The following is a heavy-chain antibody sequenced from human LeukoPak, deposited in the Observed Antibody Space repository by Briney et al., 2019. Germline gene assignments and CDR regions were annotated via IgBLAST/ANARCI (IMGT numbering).Heavy chain of an antibody. J-gene: IGHJ4*02. CDR3: ARVENYDFWSGYYSEYYFDY. CDR1: GFTFSDYY. Sequence: PGGSLRLSCAVSGFTFSDYYMTWVRQAPGRGLDWLPYISPRGDTIYYADSVKGRFTVSRDNAKNSLYLQMDSLRAEDTAVYYCARVENYDFWSGYYSEYYFDYWGQGTLVTVSS. CDR2: ISPRGDTI. V-gene: IGHV3-11*04. D-gene: IGHD3-3*01.